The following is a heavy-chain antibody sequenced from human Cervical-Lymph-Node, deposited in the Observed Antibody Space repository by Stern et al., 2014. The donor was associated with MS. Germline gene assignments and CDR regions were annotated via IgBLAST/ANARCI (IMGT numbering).Heavy chain of an antibody. CDR3: AKHACTGAACPFDL. J-gene: IGHJ4*02. Sequence: QLQLQESGPGLVKPSETLSLTCAVSGDSISSYTHYWAWIRQPPGKGLEWIGSVYYSGPTYYNPSLKIRVPIPVDTSKNHFSLGLTSVTAADTAVYYCAKHACTGAACPFDLWGQGTLVTVSS. CDR2: VYYSGPT. V-gene: IGHV4-39*01. D-gene: IGHD2-8*02. CDR1: GDSISSYTHY.